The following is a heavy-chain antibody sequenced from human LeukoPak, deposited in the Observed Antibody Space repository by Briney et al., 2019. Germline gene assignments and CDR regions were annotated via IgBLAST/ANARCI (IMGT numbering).Heavy chain of an antibody. Sequence: ASVTVSCKASGYTFTDHYMHGVGQAPGQGGEGMGWINPKSGVTNYAQTLQGRVTMTRDTSISTVYMELSRLTTDDTAVYFCARALRYDDSSGYYAYWGQGTLVTVSS. CDR1: GYTFTDHY. J-gene: IGHJ4*02. D-gene: IGHD3-22*01. CDR2: INPKSGVT. CDR3: ARALRYDDSSGYYAY. V-gene: IGHV1-2*02.